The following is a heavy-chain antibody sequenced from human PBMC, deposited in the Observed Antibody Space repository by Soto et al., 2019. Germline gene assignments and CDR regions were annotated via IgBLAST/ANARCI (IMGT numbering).Heavy chain of an antibody. Sequence: KLQGRVTMTTDTSTSTAYMELRSLRSDDTAVYYCARALGNSGYAGMDVWGQGTTVTVSS. J-gene: IGHJ6*02. D-gene: IGHD5-12*01. CDR3: ARALGNSGYAGMDV. V-gene: IGHV1-18*01.